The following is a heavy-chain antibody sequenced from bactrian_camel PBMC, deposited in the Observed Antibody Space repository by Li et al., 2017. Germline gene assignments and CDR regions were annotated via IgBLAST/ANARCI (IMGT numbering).Heavy chain of an antibody. Sequence: VQLVESGGGSVQAGGSLRLSCVASGYSRSTYCMAWFRQAPGKEREGVAGIVSDGRTSYANVVKGRFTISRDNAKNTLYLQMNSLKPEDSATYYCAAVLAIFCPLSTQSYNYWGQGTQVTVS. CDR1: GYSRSTYC. CDR3: AAVLAIFCPLSTQSYNY. V-gene: IGHV3S53*01. D-gene: IGHD3*01. CDR2: IVSDGRT. J-gene: IGHJ4*01.